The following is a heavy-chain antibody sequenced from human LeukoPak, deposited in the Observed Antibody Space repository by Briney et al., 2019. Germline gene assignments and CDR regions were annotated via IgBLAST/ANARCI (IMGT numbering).Heavy chain of an antibody. CDR2: ISISGSRI. V-gene: IGHV3-48*03. J-gene: IGHJ4*02. CDR1: GFIFSSYE. Sequence: GGSLRLSCAASGFIFSSYEMNWVRQAPGKGLEWVSYISISGSRIYYADSVKGRFTISRDNAKNSLFLQMNSLRAEDTAVYYCARFALKTPPTDWGQGTLVTVSS. CDR3: ARFALKTPPTD.